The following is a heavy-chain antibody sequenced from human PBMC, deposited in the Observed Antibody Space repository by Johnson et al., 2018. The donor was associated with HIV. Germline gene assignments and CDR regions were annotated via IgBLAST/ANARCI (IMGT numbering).Heavy chain of an antibody. J-gene: IGHJ3*02. CDR1: GFTFSSYA. CDR3: ARESGSSGAFDI. V-gene: IGHV3-30-3*01. D-gene: IGHD1-26*01. CDR2: ISYDGSNK. Sequence: VQLVESGGGVVQPWRSLRLSCAASGFTFSSYAMHWVRQAPGKGLEWVAVISYDGSNKYYADSVKGRFTISRDNSKNTLYLQMNSLRAEDTAVYYCARESGSSGAFDIWGQGTMVTVSS.